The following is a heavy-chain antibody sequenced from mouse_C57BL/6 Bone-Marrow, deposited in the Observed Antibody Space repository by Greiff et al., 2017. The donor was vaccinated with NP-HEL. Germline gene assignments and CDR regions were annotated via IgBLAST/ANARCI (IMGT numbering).Heavy chain of an antibody. Sequence: VQLKESGPGLVKPSQSLSLTCSVTGYSITSGYYWNWIRQFPGNKLEWMGYISYDGSNNYNPSLKNRISITRDTSKNQFFLKLNSVTTEDTATYYCARDYYSKRFAYWGQGTLVTVSA. J-gene: IGHJ3*01. CDR3: ARDYYSKRFAY. D-gene: IGHD2-5*01. CDR1: GYSITSGYY. CDR2: ISYDGSN. V-gene: IGHV3-6*01.